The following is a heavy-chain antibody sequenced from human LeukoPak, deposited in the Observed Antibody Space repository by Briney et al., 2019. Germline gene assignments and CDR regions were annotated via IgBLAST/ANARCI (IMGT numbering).Heavy chain of an antibody. CDR3: ARGSPGRRAFDI. J-gene: IGHJ3*02. CDR2: IYYSGST. Sequence: PSETLSLTCAVSGGSISSGGYSWSWIRQPPGKGLEWIGYIYYSGSTYYNPSLKSRVTISVDTSKNQFSLKLSSVTAADTAVYHCARGSPGRRAFDIWGQGTMVTISS. V-gene: IGHV4-30-2*05. D-gene: IGHD1-14*01. CDR1: GGSISSGGYS.